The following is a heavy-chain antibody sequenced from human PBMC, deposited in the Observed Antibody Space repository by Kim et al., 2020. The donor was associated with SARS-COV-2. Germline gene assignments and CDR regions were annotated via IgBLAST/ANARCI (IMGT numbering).Heavy chain of an antibody. D-gene: IGHD1-26*01. V-gene: IGHV3-7*03. Sequence: YDVDTVKGHFTIARDNNKNSLYLQMNSRRAEDTAMYYCARGRSRSNWFDPWGQGTLVTVSS. CDR3: ARGRSRSNWFDP. J-gene: IGHJ5*02.